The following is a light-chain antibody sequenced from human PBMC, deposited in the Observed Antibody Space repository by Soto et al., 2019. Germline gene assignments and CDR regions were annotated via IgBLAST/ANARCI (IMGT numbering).Light chain of an antibody. V-gene: IGKV3-15*01. CDR1: QSVSSR. J-gene: IGKJ1*01. CDR3: QQYGSSPKT. CDR2: GAS. Sequence: EIVMTQSPATLSVSPGERVTLSCRASQSVSSRLAWYQQKPGQSPRLLIYGASTRATGIPARFSGSGSGTEFTLTISSLQSEDFAVYYCQQYGSSPKTFGQGTKVDIK.